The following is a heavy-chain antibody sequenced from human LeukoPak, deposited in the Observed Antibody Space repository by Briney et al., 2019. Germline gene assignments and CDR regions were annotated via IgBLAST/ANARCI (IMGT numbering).Heavy chain of an antibody. CDR2: VSYDGSNK. J-gene: IGHJ4*02. CDR3: ARDQRGYSYVLGDY. D-gene: IGHD5-18*01. Sequence: GGSLRLSCVASGFTFSSYAMHWVRQAPGKGLEWVAVVSYDGSNKYYADSMKGRFTISRDNAKNTLFLQMNSLRPEDTAVYYCARDQRGYSYVLGDYWGQGTLVTVSS. CDR1: GFTFSSYA. V-gene: IGHV3-30*04.